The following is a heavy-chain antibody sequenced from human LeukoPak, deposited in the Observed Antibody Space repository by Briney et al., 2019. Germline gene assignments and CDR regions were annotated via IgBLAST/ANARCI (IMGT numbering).Heavy chain of an antibody. CDR1: GGSISSGDYY. V-gene: IGHV4-61*08. D-gene: IGHD3-9*01. Sequence: SETLSLTCTVSGGSISSGDYYWSWIRQPPGKGLEWIGYIYYSGSTNYNPSLKSRVTISVDTSKNQFSLKLSSVTAADTAVYYCARGGAYDILTGYYPNDAFDIWGQGTMVTVSS. CDR3: ARGGAYDILTGYYPNDAFDI. CDR2: IYYSGST. J-gene: IGHJ3*02.